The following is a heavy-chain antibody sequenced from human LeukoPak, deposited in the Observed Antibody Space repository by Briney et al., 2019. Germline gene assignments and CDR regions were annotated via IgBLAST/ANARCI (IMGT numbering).Heavy chain of an antibody. V-gene: IGHV4-4*02. J-gene: IGHJ1*01. Sequence: KTSETLSLTCAVSGGSISSSNWWSWVRQPPGKGLEWIGEIYHSGSTNYNPSLKSRVTISVDKSKNQFSLKLSSVTAADTAVYYCARDSEYSGSYHGYFQHWGQGTLVTVSS. CDR2: IYHSGST. CDR1: GGSISSSNW. CDR3: ARDSEYSGSYHGYFQH. D-gene: IGHD1-26*01.